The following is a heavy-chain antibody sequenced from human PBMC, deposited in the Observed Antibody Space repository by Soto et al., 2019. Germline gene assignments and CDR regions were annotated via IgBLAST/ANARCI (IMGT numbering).Heavy chain of an antibody. D-gene: IGHD3-3*02. CDR1: GYTFSAYT. J-gene: IGHJ3*02. Sequence: QAQLVQSGAEMQKPGASVKVSCKAAGYTFSAYTMNWVRQAPGQRLEWMGWINVGSGNTRYSQNFQSRVSITRDTSSSTVYMELTGLKSEDTAMYYCARDTETLGPRANDALDIWRQGTMVTVSS. CDR2: INVGSGNT. V-gene: IGHV1-3*01. CDR3: ARDTETLGPRANDALDI.